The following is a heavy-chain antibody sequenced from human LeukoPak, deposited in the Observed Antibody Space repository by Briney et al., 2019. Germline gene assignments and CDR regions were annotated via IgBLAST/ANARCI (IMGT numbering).Heavy chain of an antibody. CDR2: IIPIFGTA. CDR3: ASKRGYSYGLDY. Sequence: GASVTVSCKASGGTFSSYAISWVRQAPGQGLEWMGGIIPIFGTANYAQKFQGRVTITADESTSTGYMELSSLRSEDTAAYYCASKRGYSYGLDYWGQGTLVTVSS. CDR1: GGTFSSYA. D-gene: IGHD5-18*01. J-gene: IGHJ4*02. V-gene: IGHV1-69*13.